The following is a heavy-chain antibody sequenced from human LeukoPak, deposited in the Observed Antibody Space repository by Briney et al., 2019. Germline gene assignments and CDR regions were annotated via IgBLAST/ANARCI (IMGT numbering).Heavy chain of an antibody. CDR1: GFTFSSYL. D-gene: IGHD3-16*01. V-gene: IGHV3-7*01. CDR3: AIGFIPDY. Sequence: PGGSLRLSCAASGFTFSSYLMSWVRQAPGKGLGWVANIKQDGSEKYYVDSVKGRFTISRDNAKNSLYLQMNSLRAEDTAVYYCAIGFIPDYWGQGTLVTVSS. J-gene: IGHJ4*02. CDR2: IKQDGSEK.